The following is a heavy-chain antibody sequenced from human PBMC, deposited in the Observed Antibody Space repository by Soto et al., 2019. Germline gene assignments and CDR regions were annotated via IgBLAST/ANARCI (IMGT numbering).Heavy chain of an antibody. CDR3: ARGLISGSHYSGGWYYFDS. D-gene: IGHD1-26*01. CDR1: GGSLSGYY. Sequence: SETLSLTCTVSGGSLSGYYWSWIRQPPGKGLEWIGQINHSGSANYNPSLKSRVTISVHTSSSQFSLELSSVTAADTAVYYCARGLISGSHYSGGWYYFDSWGQGTQVTVSS. J-gene: IGHJ4*02. V-gene: IGHV4-34*01. CDR2: INHSGSA.